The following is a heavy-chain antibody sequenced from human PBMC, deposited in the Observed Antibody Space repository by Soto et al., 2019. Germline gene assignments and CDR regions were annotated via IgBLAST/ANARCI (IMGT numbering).Heavy chain of an antibody. CDR2: IHSSGRS. J-gene: IGHJ5*02. V-gene: IGHV4-59*01. Sequence: QVRLRESGPQVVKPSATLSLNCNVSGGAFRSYFWSWIRQSPGKGLEWIGNIHSSGRSNYNPSFKSRVSMSIDPSKNQFSVRLTSVPPVDTAVYYCARDDPFDPWGQGILVTVSS. CDR1: GGAFRSYF. CDR3: ARDDPFDP.